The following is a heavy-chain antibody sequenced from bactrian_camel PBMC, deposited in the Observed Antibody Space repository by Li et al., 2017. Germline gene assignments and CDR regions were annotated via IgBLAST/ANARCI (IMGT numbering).Heavy chain of an antibody. V-gene: IGHV3S53*01. D-gene: IGHD8*01. CDR1: SWTATMSC. Sequence: HVQLVESGGGSVQAGGSLRLSCAASSWTATMSCMGWFRQAPGKEREGVARIGFGETMYTDSVKGRFTISRGNDKNTFDLQMSNLKTGDTATYYCAAAGACTLRHGAPQPSRFGFWGQGTQVTVSS. CDR2: IGFGET. CDR3: AAAGACTLRHGAPQPSRFGF. J-gene: IGHJ6*01.